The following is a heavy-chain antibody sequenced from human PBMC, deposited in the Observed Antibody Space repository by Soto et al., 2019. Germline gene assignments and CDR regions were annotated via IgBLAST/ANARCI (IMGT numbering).Heavy chain of an antibody. D-gene: IGHD3-3*01. J-gene: IGHJ5*02. CDR2: MNPNSGNT. Sequence: QVQLVQSGADVKKPGASVKVSCKASGYTFTSYDINWVRQATGQGLQWTGWMNPNSGNTGYAQKFQGRGSVSRNNSVGTAYMELSSLRSEETAVYYCARGRITIFGVDDPWGQGTLVTVSS. V-gene: IGHV1-8*01. CDR3: ARGRITIFGVDDP. CDR1: GYTFTSYD.